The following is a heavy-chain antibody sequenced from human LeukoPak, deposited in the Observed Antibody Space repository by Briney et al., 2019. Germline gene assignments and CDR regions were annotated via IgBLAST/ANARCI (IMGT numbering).Heavy chain of an antibody. CDR3: AKEFLPYDSSGYYPEIGYFDY. CDR2: ISGRGGST. J-gene: IGHJ4*02. CDR1: GFTFSSYA. V-gene: IGHV3-23*01. Sequence: GGSLRLSCAASGFTFSSYAMSWVRQAPGKGLEWVSGISGRGGSTYYADSVKGRLTISRDNSKNTLYLQMNSLRAEDTAVYYCAKEFLPYDSSGYYPEIGYFDYWGQGTLVTVSS. D-gene: IGHD3-22*01.